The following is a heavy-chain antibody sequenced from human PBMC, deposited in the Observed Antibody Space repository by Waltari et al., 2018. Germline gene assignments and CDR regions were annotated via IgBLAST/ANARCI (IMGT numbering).Heavy chain of an antibody. CDR2: INPNSGGT. J-gene: IGHJ4*02. D-gene: IGHD2-21*01. V-gene: IGHV1-2*06. Sequence: QVQLVQSGAEVKKPGASVKVSCKASGYTFTGYYMHWVRQAPGQGLEWMGRINPNSGGTDYAQKFQGRGTMTRDTSISTAYMERSRLISDDTAVYYCSRVGVSSVVYWGQGTLVTVSS. CDR1: GYTFTGYY. CDR3: SRVGVSSVVY.